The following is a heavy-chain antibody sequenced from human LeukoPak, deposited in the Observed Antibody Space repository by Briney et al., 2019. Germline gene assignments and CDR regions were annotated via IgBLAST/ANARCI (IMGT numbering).Heavy chain of an antibody. J-gene: IGHJ4*02. CDR2: ISSNGGST. V-gene: IGHV3-64D*06. CDR3: VKGLPGYGGHLDY. Sequence: GGSLRLSCSASGFTFSGYAMHWVRQAPGKGLEYVSLISSNGGSTYYADSVKGRFTISRDNSKNTLYLEMSSLRVEDTAVYYCVKGLPGYGGHLDYWGQGTLVTVSS. CDR1: GFTFSGYA. D-gene: IGHD6-13*01.